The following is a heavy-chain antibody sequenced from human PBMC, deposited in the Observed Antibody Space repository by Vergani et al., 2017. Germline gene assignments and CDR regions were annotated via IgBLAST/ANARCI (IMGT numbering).Heavy chain of an antibody. CDR3: ARRLTGGWYSFLFDP. CDR2: IYPGDSDT. CDR1: GYSFTSYW. Sequence: EVQLVQSGAEVKKPGESLKISCKGSGYSFTSYWIGWVRQMPGKGLEWMGIIYPGDSDTRYSPSFQGQVTISADKSIRTAYLQWSSLKASDPAMYYCARRLTGGWYSFLFDPWGQGTLVTVSS. J-gene: IGHJ5*02. D-gene: IGHD6-19*01. V-gene: IGHV5-51*01.